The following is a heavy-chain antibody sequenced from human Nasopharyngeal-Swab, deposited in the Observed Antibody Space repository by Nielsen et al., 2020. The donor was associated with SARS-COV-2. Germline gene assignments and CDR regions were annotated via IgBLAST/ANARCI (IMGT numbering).Heavy chain of an antibody. CDR1: GGSMTGYY. CDR2: IYFSGST. J-gene: IGHJ4*02. Sequence: SETLSLTCTVSGGSMTGYYWNWIRQPPGKGLEWIGYIYFSGSTNYNPSLKSRLTISVATSKNQFSLKLSSVTAADTAVYYCASYGDYAQGYFDYWGQGTLVTASS. V-gene: IGHV4-59*08. D-gene: IGHD4-17*01. CDR3: ASYGDYAQGYFDY.